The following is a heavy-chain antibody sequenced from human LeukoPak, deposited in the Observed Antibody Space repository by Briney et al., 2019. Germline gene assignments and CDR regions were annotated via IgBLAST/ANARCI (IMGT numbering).Heavy chain of an antibody. D-gene: IGHD2-2*01. V-gene: IGHV4-31*03. Sequence: SQTLSLTCTVSGGSISSGGYYWSWIRQHPGKGLEWIGYIYYSGSTYYNPSLKSRVTISVDTSKNQFSLKLSSVTAADTAVYYCARDGSANCSSTSCYPAIDIWGQGTMVTVSS. CDR2: IYYSGST. CDR3: ARDGSANCSSTSCYPAIDI. CDR1: GGSISSGGYY. J-gene: IGHJ3*02.